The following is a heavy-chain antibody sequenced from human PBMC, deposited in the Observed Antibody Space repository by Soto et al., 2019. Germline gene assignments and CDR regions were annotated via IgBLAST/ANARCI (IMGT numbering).Heavy chain of an antibody. CDR3: AKAPTNYGSGSYYYY. J-gene: IGHJ4*02. D-gene: IGHD3-10*01. Sequence: EVQLLESGGGLVQPGGSLRLSCAASGFAFSSYAMSWVRQAPGKGLEWVSAISGSGGSTYYADSVKGRFTISRDNSKNTLYLQMNSLRAEDTAVYYCAKAPTNYGSGSYYYYWGQGTLVTVSS. CDR1: GFAFSSYA. CDR2: ISGSGGST. V-gene: IGHV3-23*01.